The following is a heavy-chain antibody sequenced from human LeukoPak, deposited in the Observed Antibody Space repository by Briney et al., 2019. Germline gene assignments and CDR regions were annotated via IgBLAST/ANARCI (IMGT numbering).Heavy chain of an antibody. CDR2: INANSGAT. CDR1: GYTFADYF. J-gene: IGHJ4*02. Sequence: GASVKVSCKTSGYTFADYFIHWVRQAPGQGLEWMGRINANSGATEYQQKFQGRVTMTRDTSISTAYVEVNWLISDDTAFYYCARDVSSTPNWEFDYWGQGTLVTVSS. CDR3: ARDVSSTPNWEFDY. D-gene: IGHD1-26*01. V-gene: IGHV1-2*06.